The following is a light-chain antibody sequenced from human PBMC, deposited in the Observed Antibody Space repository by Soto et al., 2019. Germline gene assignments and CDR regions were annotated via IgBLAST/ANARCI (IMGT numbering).Light chain of an antibody. CDR3: AAWDDTLSGLV. CDR2: RAD. Sequence: QSVLTQPPSASGAPGQTVTISCSGRSSNIGSNYVYWYQQLPETAPRLLLYRADQRPSGIPDRFSGSKSGTSASLAISGLRSEDEADYYCAAWDDTLSGLVLGGGTKLTVL. CDR1: SSNIGSNY. V-gene: IGLV1-47*01. J-gene: IGLJ2*01.